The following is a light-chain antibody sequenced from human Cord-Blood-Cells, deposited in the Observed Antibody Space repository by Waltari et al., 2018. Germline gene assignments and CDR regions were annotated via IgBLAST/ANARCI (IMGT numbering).Light chain of an antibody. J-gene: IGLJ2*01. CDR2: QDS. V-gene: IGLV3-1*01. Sequence: SYELTQPPSVSGSPGQTASITRPGHKLGDKFACWYQQKPGQSPVLVIYQDSKRPSGIPERFSGSNSGNTATLTISGTQAMDEADYYCQAWDSSTVVFGGGTKLTVL. CDR3: QAWDSSTVV. CDR1: KLGDKF.